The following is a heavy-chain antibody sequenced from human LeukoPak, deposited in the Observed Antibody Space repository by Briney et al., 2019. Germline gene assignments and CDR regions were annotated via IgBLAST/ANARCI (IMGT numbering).Heavy chain of an antibody. V-gene: IGHV1-2*02. J-gene: IGHJ3*02. CDR2: INPNCGGT. Sequence: WASVTVSCKASGYTFTGYYMHWVRQAPGQGLEWMGWINPNCGGTNYAQKFQGRVTMTRDTSISTAYMELSRLRSDDTAVYYCARDRSPYYGDYTYSDAFDIWGQGTMVTVSS. D-gene: IGHD4-17*01. CDR3: ARDRSPYYGDYTYSDAFDI. CDR1: GYTFTGYY.